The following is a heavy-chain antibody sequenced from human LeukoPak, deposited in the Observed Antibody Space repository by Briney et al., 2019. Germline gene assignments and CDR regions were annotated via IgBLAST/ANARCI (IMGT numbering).Heavy chain of an antibody. CDR3: ARTPPPYSSASSEF. J-gene: IGHJ4*02. CDR2: IYHSGST. V-gene: IGHV4-38-2*02. Sequence: PSETLSLTCTVSGYSISSGYYWGWLRPPPGKGLEWIGKIYHSGSTYYNPSLKSRVTISVDTSKNQFSLKLSSVTAADTAVYYCARTPPPYSSASSEFWGQGTLVTVSS. D-gene: IGHD6-6*01. CDR1: GYSISSGYY.